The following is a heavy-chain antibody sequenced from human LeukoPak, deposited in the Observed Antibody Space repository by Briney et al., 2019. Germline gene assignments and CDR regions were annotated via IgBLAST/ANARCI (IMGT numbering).Heavy chain of an antibody. Sequence: GRSLRLSCAASGFTFSSYAMHWVRQAPGKGLEWVAVISYDGSNKYYADSVKGRFTISRDNSKNTLYLQMNSLRAEDTAVYYCARARRITMVRHDAFDIWGQGTMVTVSS. J-gene: IGHJ3*02. V-gene: IGHV3-30-3*01. D-gene: IGHD3-10*01. CDR3: ARARRITMVRHDAFDI. CDR2: ISYDGSNK. CDR1: GFTFSSYA.